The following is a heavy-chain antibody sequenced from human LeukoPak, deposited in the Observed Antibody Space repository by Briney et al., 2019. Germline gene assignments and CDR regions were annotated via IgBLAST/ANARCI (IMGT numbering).Heavy chain of an antibody. Sequence: ASVKVSCKASGGTFSSYAISWVRQAPGHGLEWMGGIIPIFGTANYAQKVQGRVTITADESTSTAYMELSSLRSEDTAVYYWARDRHYDLWSGYGAYAFDIWGQGTMVTVSS. CDR2: IIPIFGTA. V-gene: IGHV1-69*13. CDR3: ARDRHYDLWSGYGAYAFDI. D-gene: IGHD3-3*01. CDR1: GGTFSSYA. J-gene: IGHJ3*02.